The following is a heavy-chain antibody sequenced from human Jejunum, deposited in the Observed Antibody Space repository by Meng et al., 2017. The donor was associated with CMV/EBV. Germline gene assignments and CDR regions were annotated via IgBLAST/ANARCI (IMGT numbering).Heavy chain of an antibody. V-gene: IGHV3-23*01. CDR1: GFGFSGFA. CDR2: ITINGDIT. Sequence: SLRLSCAASGFGFSGFAMSWVRQAPGKGLEWVSSITINGDITYSVDSVRGRFTISRDNSKNTLYLQMNSLRAEDTAVYYCADSRGGYWGQGTLVTVSS. D-gene: IGHD3-10*01. CDR3: ADSRGGY. J-gene: IGHJ4*02.